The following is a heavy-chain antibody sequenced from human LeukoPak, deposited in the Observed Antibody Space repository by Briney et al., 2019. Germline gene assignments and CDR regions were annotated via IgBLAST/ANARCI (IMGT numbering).Heavy chain of an antibody. J-gene: IGHJ4*02. V-gene: IGHV4-59*08. CDR1: GDSISAYY. D-gene: IGHD1-26*01. Sequence: SETLSLTCTVSGDSISAYYWSWIRQPPGKGLEWIGYIYYSGNTNYNPSLKSRVTISVDTSKNQFSLKLSFVTAADTAVYFCARAAATTRNGFGYWGQGTLVTVSS. CDR3: ARAAATTRNGFGY. CDR2: IYYSGNT.